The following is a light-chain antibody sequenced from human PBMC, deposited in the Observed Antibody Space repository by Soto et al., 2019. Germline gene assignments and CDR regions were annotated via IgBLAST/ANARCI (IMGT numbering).Light chain of an antibody. CDR1: SSDVGAYNF. CDR3: SSYTTSNTLV. Sequence: QSALTQRASVSGSPGQSITISCTGTSSDVGAYNFVSWYQQHPGKAPKLMIYDVTNRPSGVSSRFSGSKSGNTASLAISGLQAEDEADYYCSSYTTSNTLVFGGGTKLTVL. V-gene: IGLV2-14*03. J-gene: IGLJ2*01. CDR2: DVT.